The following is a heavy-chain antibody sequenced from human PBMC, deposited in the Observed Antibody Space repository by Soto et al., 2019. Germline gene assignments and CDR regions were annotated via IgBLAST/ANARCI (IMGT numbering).Heavy chain of an antibody. V-gene: IGHV5-51*01. CDR2: IYPGDSDT. CDR1: GYSFASYW. D-gene: IGHD3-22*01. Sequence: PGESLKISCKGSGYSFASYWIGWVRQMPGKGLEWMGIIYPGDSDTRYSPSFQCQVTISADKSISTAYLQWSSLKASDTAMYYCARNYDSSGYYKRFGYWGQGTLVTVSS. J-gene: IGHJ4*02. CDR3: ARNYDSSGYYKRFGY.